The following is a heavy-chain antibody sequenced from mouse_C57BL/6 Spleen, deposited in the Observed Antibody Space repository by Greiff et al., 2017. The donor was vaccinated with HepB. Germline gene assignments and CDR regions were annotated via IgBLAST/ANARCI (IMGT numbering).Heavy chain of an antibody. V-gene: IGHV1-72*01. Sequence: VKLMESGAELVKPGASVKLSCKASGYTFTSYWMQWVKQRPGQGLEWIGEIDPNSGGPKYNEKFKSKATLTVDKPSSTAYMQLSSLTSEDSAVYYCARGAYYFDYWGQGTTLTVSS. CDR2: IDPNSGGP. J-gene: IGHJ2*01. CDR1: GYTFTSYW. CDR3: ARGAYYFDY.